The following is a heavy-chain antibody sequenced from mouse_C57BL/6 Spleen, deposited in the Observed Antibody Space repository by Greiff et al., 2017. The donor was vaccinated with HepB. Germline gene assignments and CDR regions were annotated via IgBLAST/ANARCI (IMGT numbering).Heavy chain of an antibody. Sequence: EVKLQESGAELVRPGASVKLSCTASGFNIKDDYMHWVKQRPEQGLEWIGWIDPENGDTEYASKFQGKATITADTSSNTAYLQLSSLTSEDTAVYYCTTGYDSHFDYWGQGTTLTVSS. V-gene: IGHV14-4*01. CDR2: IDPENGDT. CDR1: GFNIKDDY. D-gene: IGHD2-4*01. CDR3: TTGYDSHFDY. J-gene: IGHJ2*01.